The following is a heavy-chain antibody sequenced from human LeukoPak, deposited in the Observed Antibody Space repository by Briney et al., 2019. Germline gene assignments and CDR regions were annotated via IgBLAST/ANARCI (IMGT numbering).Heavy chain of an antibody. CDR3: ARGPHHTMISVVALGY. CDR1: GFTFSDFA. CDR2: ISYDGTNK. D-gene: IGHD3-22*01. V-gene: IGHV3-30*04. Sequence: PGGSLRLSCSASGFTFSDFAMHWVRQAPGKGLEWVAVISYDGTNKYYADSVKGRFTISRDDSKSTLYLQLNSLRPEDTAVYYCARGPHHTMISVVALGYWGQGSLVTVSS. J-gene: IGHJ4*02.